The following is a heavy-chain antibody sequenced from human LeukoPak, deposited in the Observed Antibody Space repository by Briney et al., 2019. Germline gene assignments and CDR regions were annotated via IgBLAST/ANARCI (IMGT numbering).Heavy chain of an antibody. CDR1: GGSISSYY. V-gene: IGHV4-4*07. J-gene: IGHJ4*02. D-gene: IGHD3-22*01. CDR2: IYTSGST. Sequence: SETLSLTCTVSGGSISSYYWSWIRQPAGKGRERIGRIYTSGSTNYNPSLKSRVTMSVDTSKNQFSLKLSSVTAADTAVYYCARSASDDSSGYDYFWGQGTLVTVSS. CDR3: ARSASDDSSGYDYF.